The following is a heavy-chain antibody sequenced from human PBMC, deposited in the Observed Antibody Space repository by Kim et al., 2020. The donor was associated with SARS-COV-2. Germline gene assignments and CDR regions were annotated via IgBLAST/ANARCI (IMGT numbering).Heavy chain of an antibody. CDR1: GFTLTSYA. CDR3: AKVQAGASWYFGVELHHYYYGMDV. V-gene: IGHV3-23*01. D-gene: IGHD6-13*01. CDR2: ISGSGGST. Sequence: GGSLRLSCAASGFTLTSYAMSWVRQAPGKGLEWVSGISGSGGSTYYADSVKGRFTISRDNPKNTLYLQMNSLGVEDTAVYYCAKVQAGASWYFGVELHHYYYGMDVWGQGTTVTVSS. J-gene: IGHJ6*02.